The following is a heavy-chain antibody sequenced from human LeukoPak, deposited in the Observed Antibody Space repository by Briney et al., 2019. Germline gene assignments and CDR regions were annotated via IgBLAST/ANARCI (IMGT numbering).Heavy chain of an antibody. Sequence: GGSLRLSCAASGFTFSIYAMTWVRQAPGKGLEWVSGISSSGESAYYADSVKGRFTISRDNSKNTLYLQMNSLRAEDTAVYYCARDTLGYCSGGSCYNYWGQGTLVTVSS. CDR2: ISSSGESA. V-gene: IGHV3-23*01. CDR1: GFTFSIYA. D-gene: IGHD2-15*01. J-gene: IGHJ4*02. CDR3: ARDTLGYCSGGSCYNY.